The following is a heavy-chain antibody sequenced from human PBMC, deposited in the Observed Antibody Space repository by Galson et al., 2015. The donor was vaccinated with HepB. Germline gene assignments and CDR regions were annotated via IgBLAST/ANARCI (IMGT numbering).Heavy chain of an antibody. CDR1: GFTFSSYG. CDR2: ISYDGSNK. Sequence: SLRLSCAASGFTFSSYGMHWVRQAPGKGLEWVAVISYDGSNKYYADSVKGRFTISRDKSKNTLYLQMNSLRAEDTAVYYCAKDRLGGYSSYYYYYMDVWGKGTTVTVSS. V-gene: IGHV3-30*18. CDR3: AKDRLGGYSSYYYYYMDV. D-gene: IGHD3-22*01. J-gene: IGHJ6*03.